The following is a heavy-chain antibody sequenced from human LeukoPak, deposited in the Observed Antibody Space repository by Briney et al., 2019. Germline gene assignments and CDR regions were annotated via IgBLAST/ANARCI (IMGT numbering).Heavy chain of an antibody. D-gene: IGHD2-15*01. CDR3: ASAPLGYCSGGSCYPFSFGY. CDR2: IYYSGST. CDR1: GGSISSGGYY. Sequence: NPSETLSLTCTVSGGSISSGGYYWSWIRQHPGKCLEWIGYIYYSGSTYYNPSLKSRVTISVDTSKNQFSLKLSSVTAADTAVYYCASAPLGYCSGGSCYPFSFGYWGQGTLVTVSS. V-gene: IGHV4-31*03. J-gene: IGHJ4*02.